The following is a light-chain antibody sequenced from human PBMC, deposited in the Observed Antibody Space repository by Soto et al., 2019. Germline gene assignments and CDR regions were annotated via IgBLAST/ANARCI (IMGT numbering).Light chain of an antibody. V-gene: IGKV3-15*01. J-gene: IGKJ4*01. Sequence: IVLTQAPGTRSLSPVERAALSARASKSVSSSYLAWYQQKPGQTPRLLIYDTSTRATGVPTRFSGSRSGAEFTLTINSLQSEDFAVYYCQPYNNWPLTFGEGTKVDIK. CDR2: DTS. CDR1: KSVSSSY. CDR3: QPYNNWPLT.